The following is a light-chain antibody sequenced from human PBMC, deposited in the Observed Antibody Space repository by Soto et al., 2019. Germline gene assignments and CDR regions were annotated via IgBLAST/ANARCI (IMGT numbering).Light chain of an antibody. V-gene: IGKV3-20*01. CDR2: GAS. CDR1: QNVGTTY. J-gene: IGKJ1*01. Sequence: EIVLTQSPGTLSLSPGERATLSCRARQNVGTTYLAWYQQKLGQAPRLLIYGASSRATGIPDRFSGSVSGTDFTLTISRLAPEDFSVYYCQQYGSSPPTWTFGQGTKVEIK. CDR3: QQYGSSPPTWT.